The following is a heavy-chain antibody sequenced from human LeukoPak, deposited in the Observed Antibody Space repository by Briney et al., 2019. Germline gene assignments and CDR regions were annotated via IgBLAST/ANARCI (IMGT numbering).Heavy chain of an antibody. CDR2: ISGSGGST. D-gene: IGHD6-19*01. CDR1: GFTFSSYA. CDR3: AKVYSSGWSAFDY. J-gene: IGHJ4*02. Sequence: PGGSLRLSCAASGFTFSSYAMSWVRQAPGKGLEWVSAISGSGGSTYYADSVKGRFTISRDNSKNTLYLQMNSLRAEDTALYYCAKVYSSGWSAFDYWGQGTLVTVSS. V-gene: IGHV3-23*01.